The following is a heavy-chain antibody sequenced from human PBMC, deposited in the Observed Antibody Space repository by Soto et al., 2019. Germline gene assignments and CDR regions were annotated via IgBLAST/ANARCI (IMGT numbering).Heavy chain of an antibody. J-gene: IGHJ4*02. Sequence: GGSLRLSCAASGFSFSNAWMNWVRQAPGKGLEWVGRIKSKTDGGTTDYAAPVKGRFTISRDDSKNTLYLQMDSLKTEDTAVYYCTTDLDGGYFDYWGQGTLVTVSS. CDR2: IKSKTDGGTT. CDR3: TTDLDGGYFDY. V-gene: IGHV3-15*07. CDR1: GFSFSNAW. D-gene: IGHD3-3*01.